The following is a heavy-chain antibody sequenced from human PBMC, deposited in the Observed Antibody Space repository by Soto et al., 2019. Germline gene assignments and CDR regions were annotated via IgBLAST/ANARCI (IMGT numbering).Heavy chain of an antibody. CDR3: ARPTLCSCGMDV. J-gene: IGHJ6*02. V-gene: IGHV5-51*01. Sequence: PGEPLKIYCKGSGYSFTSYWTGWVRQMPGKGLEWMGIIYPGDSDTRYSPSFQGQVTIAADKSISTAYLQWSSLKASDTAMYYCARPTLCSCGMDVWGQVTTVTVSS. CDR1: GYSFTSYW. D-gene: IGHD2-21*01. CDR2: IYPGDSDT.